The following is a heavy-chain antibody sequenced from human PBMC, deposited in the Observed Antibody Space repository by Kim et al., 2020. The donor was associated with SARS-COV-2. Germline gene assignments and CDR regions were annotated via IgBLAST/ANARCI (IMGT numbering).Heavy chain of an antibody. D-gene: IGHD3-10*01. Sequence: VKGRFTISRDNSKTSLYLQMNSLRTEDTALYYCAKDISGYYYGSGSYSYWGQGTLVTVSS. CDR3: AKDISGYYYGSGSYSY. J-gene: IGHJ4*02. V-gene: IGHV3-43*01.